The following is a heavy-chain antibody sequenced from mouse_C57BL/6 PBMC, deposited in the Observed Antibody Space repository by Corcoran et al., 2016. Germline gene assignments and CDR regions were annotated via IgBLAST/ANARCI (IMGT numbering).Heavy chain of an antibody. Sequence: QIQLVQSGPELKKPGETVKISCKASGYTFTTYGMSGVKQAPGKGLKWMGWINTYSGVPTYADDFKGRFAFSLETSASTAYLQINNLKNEDTATYFCARKYGSSYWYFDVWGTWTTVTVSS. CDR2: INTYSGVP. CDR1: GYTFTTYG. CDR3: ARKYGSSYWYFDV. V-gene: IGHV9-3*01. J-gene: IGHJ1*03. D-gene: IGHD1-1*01.